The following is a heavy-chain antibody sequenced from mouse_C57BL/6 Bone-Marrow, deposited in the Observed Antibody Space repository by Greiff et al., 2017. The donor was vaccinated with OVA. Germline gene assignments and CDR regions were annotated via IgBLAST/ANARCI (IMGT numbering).Heavy chain of an antibody. J-gene: IGHJ1*03. CDR1: GYAFSSSW. D-gene: IGHD1-1*01. CDR3: AREGDYYGSSYEDWYFDV. V-gene: IGHV1-82*01. Sequence: QVQLQQSGPELVKPGASVKISCKASGYAFSSSWMNWVKQRPGKGLEWIGRIYPGDGDTNYNGKFKGKATLTADKSSSTAYMQLSSRTSEDSAVYFCAREGDYYGSSYEDWYFDVWGTGTTVTVSS. CDR2: IYPGDGDT.